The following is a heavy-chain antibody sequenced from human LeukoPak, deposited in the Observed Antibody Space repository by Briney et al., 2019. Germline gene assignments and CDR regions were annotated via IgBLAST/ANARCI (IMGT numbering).Heavy chain of an antibody. J-gene: IGHJ6*04. CDR1: GFNFPTYW. CDR3: GRAMEV. CDR2: IRQDGSER. Sequence: GGSLRLSCAASGFNFPTYWMHWVRQAPGKGLEWVATIRQDGSERYYVDSVKGRFTIPRDNAKNSLYLQMNSLRVEDTAVYFCGRAMEVWGKGTTVIVSS. V-gene: IGHV3-7*01.